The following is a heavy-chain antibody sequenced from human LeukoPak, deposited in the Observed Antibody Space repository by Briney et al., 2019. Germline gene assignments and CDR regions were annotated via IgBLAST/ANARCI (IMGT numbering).Heavy chain of an antibody. D-gene: IGHD3-9*01. CDR1: GYTFTSYD. CDR3: ARGPDRTAYYDILTGPRYYYYYGMDV. Sequence: ASVKVSCKASGYTFTSYDINWVRQATGQGLEWMGWMNPNSGNTGYAQTFQGRVHMTRKTYISTAYMELSSLRSEDTAVYYCARGPDRTAYYDILTGPRYYYYYGMDVWGQGTTVTVSS. J-gene: IGHJ6*02. CDR2: MNPNSGNT. V-gene: IGHV1-8*01.